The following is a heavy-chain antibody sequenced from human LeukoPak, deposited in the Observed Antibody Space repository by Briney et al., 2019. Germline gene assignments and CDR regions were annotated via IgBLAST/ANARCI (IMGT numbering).Heavy chain of an antibody. CDR2: ISAYNGNT. D-gene: IGHD3-22*01. Sequence: ASVEVSCKASGYTFTSYGISWVRQAPGQGLEWMGWISAYNGNTNYAQKLQGRVTMTTDTSTSTAYMELRSLRSDDTAVYYCARDRTMTQFDAFDIWGQGTMVTVSS. CDR3: ARDRTMTQFDAFDI. CDR1: GYTFTSYG. V-gene: IGHV1-18*01. J-gene: IGHJ3*02.